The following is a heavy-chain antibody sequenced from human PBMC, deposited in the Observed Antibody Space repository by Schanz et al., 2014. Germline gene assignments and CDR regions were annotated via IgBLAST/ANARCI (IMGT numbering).Heavy chain of an antibody. V-gene: IGHV3-30*18. Sequence: QVQLVESGGSVVQPGRFLRLSCAGSGFSFSDYGMHWVRQAPGRGLEWVAVISYHGSEKYYADSVKGRFTISRDNSKNTLYLQMNSLRTEDTAVYFCAKSYDTSGYSGFDYWGQGTLVTVSS. CDR2: ISYHGSEK. D-gene: IGHD3-22*01. CDR3: AKSYDTSGYSGFDY. J-gene: IGHJ4*02. CDR1: GFSFSDYG.